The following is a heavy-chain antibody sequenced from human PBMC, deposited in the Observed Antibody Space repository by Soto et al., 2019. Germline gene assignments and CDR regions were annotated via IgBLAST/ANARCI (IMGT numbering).Heavy chain of an antibody. CDR2: IYSGGST. Sequence: GGSLRLSCAASGFTVSSNYMSWVRQAPGKGLEWVSVIYSGGSTYYADSVKGRFTISRDNSKNTLYLQMNSLRAEDTAVYYCARDLVGCSGGSCASIYYYYGMDVWGQGTTVTVSS. D-gene: IGHD2-15*01. CDR3: ARDLVGCSGGSCASIYYYYGMDV. CDR1: GFTVSSNY. V-gene: IGHV3-53*01. J-gene: IGHJ6*02.